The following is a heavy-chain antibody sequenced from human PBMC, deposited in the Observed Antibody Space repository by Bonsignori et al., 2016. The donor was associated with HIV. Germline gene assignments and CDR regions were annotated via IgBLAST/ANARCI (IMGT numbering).Heavy chain of an antibody. D-gene: IGHD4-23*01. Sequence: QVQLVQSGAEAKKPGSSVKVSCKASGGVFGTYAIGWVQQAPAQGLEWMGGIVPAFGTIKYAQKFQGRVTITADASTNIAYMELRSLKSEDTAVYFCARIFGNSASVTYYYGMDVWGQGTTV. CDR2: IVPAFGTI. V-gene: IGHV1-69*01. CDR1: GGVFGTYA. J-gene: IGHJ6*02. CDR3: ARIFGNSASVTYYYGMDV.